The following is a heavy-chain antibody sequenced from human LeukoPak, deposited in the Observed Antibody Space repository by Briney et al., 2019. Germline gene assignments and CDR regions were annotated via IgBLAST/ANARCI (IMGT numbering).Heavy chain of an antibody. CDR2: IYHSGST. D-gene: IGHD2-2*02. J-gene: IGHJ4*02. Sequence: SQTLSLTCTVSGGSIGSGGYYWSWIRQPPGKGLEWIGYIYHSGSTYYNPSLKSRVTISVDRSKNQFSLKLSSVTAADTAVYYCARVHCSSTSCYMAYFDYWGQGTLVTVSS. CDR1: GGSIGSGGYY. CDR3: ARVHCSSTSCYMAYFDY. V-gene: IGHV4-30-2*01.